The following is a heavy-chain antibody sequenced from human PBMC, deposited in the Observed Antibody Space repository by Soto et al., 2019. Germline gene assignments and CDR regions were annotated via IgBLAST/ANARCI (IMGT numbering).Heavy chain of an antibody. Sequence: ASVKVSCKASGYTFTSYGISWVRQAPGQGLEWMGWISAYNGNTNYAQKLQGRVTITADESTSTAYMELSSLRSEDTAVYYCARGDIVVVPAAIVRYYYYGMDVWGQGTTVTVSS. CDR2: ISAYNGNT. J-gene: IGHJ6*02. V-gene: IGHV1-18*01. CDR3: ARGDIVVVPAAIVRYYYYGMDV. D-gene: IGHD2-2*02. CDR1: GYTFTSYG.